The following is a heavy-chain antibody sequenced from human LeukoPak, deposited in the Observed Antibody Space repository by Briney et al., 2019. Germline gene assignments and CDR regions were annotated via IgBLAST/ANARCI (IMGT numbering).Heavy chain of an antibody. Sequence: ASVKVSCKASGYTFTGYYMHWVRQAPGQGLEWMGWINPNSGGTNYAQKFQGRVTMTRDTSISTAYMELSRLRSDDTAVYYCARDIAAVGTGFAYWGQGTLVTVSS. CDR1: GYTFTGYY. J-gene: IGHJ4*02. V-gene: IGHV1-2*02. CDR3: ARDIAAVGTGFAY. D-gene: IGHD6-13*01. CDR2: INPNSGGT.